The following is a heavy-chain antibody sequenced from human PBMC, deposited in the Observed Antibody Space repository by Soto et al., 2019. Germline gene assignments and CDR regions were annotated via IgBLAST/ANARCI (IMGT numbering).Heavy chain of an antibody. Sequence: ASVKVSCKASGYTFTGYYMHWVRQAPGQGFEWMGWINPNSGGTNYAQKFQGWVTMTRDTSISTAYMELSRLRSDDTAVYYCARAGPHDFWSGYGYGTKNYFDYWGQGTLVTVSS. V-gene: IGHV1-2*04. CDR1: GYTFTGYY. CDR2: INPNSGGT. CDR3: ARAGPHDFWSGYGYGTKNYFDY. J-gene: IGHJ4*02. D-gene: IGHD3-3*01.